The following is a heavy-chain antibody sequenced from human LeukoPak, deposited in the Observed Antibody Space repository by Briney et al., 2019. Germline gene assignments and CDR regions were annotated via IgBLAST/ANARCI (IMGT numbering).Heavy chain of an antibody. J-gene: IGHJ4*02. CDR3: ARLYYGSGSYLFDY. D-gene: IGHD3-10*01. V-gene: IGHV4-34*01. Sequence: SETLSLTCAVYGGPFSGYYWSWIRQPPGKGLEWIGEINHSGSTNYNPSLKSRVTISVDTSRNQFSLKLSSVTAADTAVYYCARLYYGSGSYLFDYWGQGTLVTVSS. CDR2: INHSGST. CDR1: GGPFSGYY.